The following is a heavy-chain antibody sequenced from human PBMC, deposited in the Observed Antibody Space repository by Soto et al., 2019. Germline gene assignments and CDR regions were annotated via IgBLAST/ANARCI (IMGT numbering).Heavy chain of an antibody. Sequence: PSETLSLTCAVYGGSFSGYYWSWIRQPPGKGLEWIGEINHSGSTNYNPSLKSRVTISVDTSKNQFSLKLSSVTAADTAVYYCARGREGVREALDYWGQGTLVTFSS. CDR1: GGSFSGYY. D-gene: IGHD3-10*01. CDR2: INHSGST. CDR3: ARGREGVREALDY. J-gene: IGHJ4*02. V-gene: IGHV4-34*01.